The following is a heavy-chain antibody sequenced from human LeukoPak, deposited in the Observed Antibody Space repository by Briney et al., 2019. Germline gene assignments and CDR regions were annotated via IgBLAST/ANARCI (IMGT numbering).Heavy chain of an antibody. CDR3: ARDPDYGDYVSFDY. D-gene: IGHD4-17*01. CDR1: GFTFSSYS. Sequence: GGSLRLSCAASGFTFSSYSMNWVRQAPGKGLEWVANIKQDGSEKYYVDSVKGRFTISRDNAKNSLYLQMNSLRAEDTAVYYCARDPDYGDYVSFDYWGQGTLVTVSS. J-gene: IGHJ4*02. CDR2: IKQDGSEK. V-gene: IGHV3-7*01.